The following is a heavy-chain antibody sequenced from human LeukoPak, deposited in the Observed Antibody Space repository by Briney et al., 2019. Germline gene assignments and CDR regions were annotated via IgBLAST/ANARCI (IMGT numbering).Heavy chain of an antibody. CDR1: GFTFSSYW. CDR3: AATVTLDY. V-gene: IGHV3-7*01. D-gene: IGHD4-17*01. Sequence: GGSLRLSCAASGFTFSSYWMNWVRQAPGKGLEWVAIIKQDGTETFYVDSVMGRFTISRDNVKNSLYLQMNSLRIEDAAVYYCAATVTLDYWGQGTLVTVSS. CDR2: IKQDGTET. J-gene: IGHJ4*02.